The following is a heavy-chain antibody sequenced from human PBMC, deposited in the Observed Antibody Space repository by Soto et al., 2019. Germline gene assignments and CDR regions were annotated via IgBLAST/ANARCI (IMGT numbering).Heavy chain of an antibody. D-gene: IGHD3-3*01. CDR1: GFTFDDYT. V-gene: IGHV3-43*01. Sequence: EVQLVESGGVVVQPGGSLRLSCAASGFTFDDYTMHWVRQAPGKGLEWVSLISWDGGSTYYADYVKGRFTISRDNSKNSLYLQMNSLRTEDTALYYCAKDAIYGGMDVWGQGTTVTVSS. CDR3: AKDAIYGGMDV. J-gene: IGHJ6*02. CDR2: ISWDGGST.